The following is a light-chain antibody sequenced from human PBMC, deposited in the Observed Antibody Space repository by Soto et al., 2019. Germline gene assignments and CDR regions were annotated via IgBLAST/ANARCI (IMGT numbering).Light chain of an antibody. V-gene: IGLV2-14*01. CDR3: SSYTSSSTLLYV. J-gene: IGLJ1*01. CDR2: DVS. CDR1: SSDVSGYNY. Sequence: QSALTQPASVSGSPGQSITISCTGTSSDVSGYNYVSWYQQHPGKAPKLMIYDVSNRPSGVSNRFSGSKSGNTASLTISGLQAEDEADYYCSSYTSSSTLLYVFGTRTKLTVL.